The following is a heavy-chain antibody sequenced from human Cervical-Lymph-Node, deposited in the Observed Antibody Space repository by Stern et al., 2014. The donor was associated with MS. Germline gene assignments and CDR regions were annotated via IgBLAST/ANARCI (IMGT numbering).Heavy chain of an antibody. CDR2: SVPIFVTA. D-gene: IGHD1-1*01. CDR3: ARDSTTGMDV. J-gene: IGHJ6*02. Sequence: QVQLVQSGAEVKKPGSSVKVSCKTSGDTFSSYAISWVRQGPGQGLEWMGGSVPIFVTANYAEKFQGRVTITADVSTNTAYMELSRLGSDDTAVYYCARDSTTGMDVWGQGTTVTVSS. CDR1: GDTFSSYA. V-gene: IGHV1-69*01.